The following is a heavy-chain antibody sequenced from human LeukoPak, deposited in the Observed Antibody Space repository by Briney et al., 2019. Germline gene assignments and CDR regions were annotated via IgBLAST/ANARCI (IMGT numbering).Heavy chain of an antibody. Sequence: PGGSLRLSCAASGFTFSSFAMSWVRQAPGKGLEWVSAISGSGGSTYYADSVKGRFTISRDNSKNTLYLQMNSLRAEDTAVYYCAKNRGNYYYFDHWGQGTLVTVSS. V-gene: IGHV3-23*01. CDR1: GFTFSSFA. CDR2: ISGSGGST. J-gene: IGHJ4*02. D-gene: IGHD4-11*01. CDR3: AKNRGNYYYFDH.